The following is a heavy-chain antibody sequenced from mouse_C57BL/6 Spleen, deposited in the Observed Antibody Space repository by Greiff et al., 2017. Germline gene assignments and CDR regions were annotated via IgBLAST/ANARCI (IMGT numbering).Heavy chain of an antibody. CDR1: GFTFSSYG. CDR3: ASRTYDGYYGGFDY. Sequence: DVKLVESGGDLVKPGGSLKLSCAASGFTFSSYGMSWVRQTPDKRLEWVATISSGGSYTYYPDSVKGRFTISRDNAKNTLYLQMSSLKSEDTAMYYCASRTYDGYYGGFDYWGQGTTLTVSS. V-gene: IGHV5-6*02. D-gene: IGHD2-3*01. J-gene: IGHJ2*01. CDR2: ISSGGSYT.